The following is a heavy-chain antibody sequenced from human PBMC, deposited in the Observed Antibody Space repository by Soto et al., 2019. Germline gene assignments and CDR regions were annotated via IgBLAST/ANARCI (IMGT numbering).Heavy chain of an antibody. CDR3: AKDMEIAAAATTFDY. CDR2: ISWNSGSI. V-gene: IGHV3-9*01. J-gene: IGHJ4*02. CDR1: GFTFDDYA. Sequence: PGGSLRLSCAASGFTFDDYAMHWVRQAPGKGLEWVSGISWNSGSIGYADSVKGRFTISRDNAKNSLYLQMNSLRAEDTALYYCAKDMEIAAAATTFDYWGQGTLVTVSS. D-gene: IGHD6-13*01.